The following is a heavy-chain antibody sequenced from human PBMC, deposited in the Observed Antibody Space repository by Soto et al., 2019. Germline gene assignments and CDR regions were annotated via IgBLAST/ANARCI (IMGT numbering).Heavy chain of an antibody. D-gene: IGHD3-16*02. Sequence: QGQLVQSGAEVKKPGSSVKVSCKASGGTFSSYAISWVRQAPGQGLEWMGGIIPIFGTANYAQKFQGRVTITADESTSTAYMELSSLRSEDTAVYYCARDPIMSTFGGVIVSRPFYPCGQGTLFTVSS. V-gene: IGHV1-69*01. CDR3: ARDPIMSTFGGVIVSRPFYP. CDR1: GGTFSSYA. CDR2: IIPIFGTA. J-gene: IGHJ5*02.